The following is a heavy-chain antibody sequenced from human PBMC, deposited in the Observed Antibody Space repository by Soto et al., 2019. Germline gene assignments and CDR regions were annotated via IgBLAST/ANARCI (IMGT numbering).Heavy chain of an antibody. Sequence: SETLFLTCTVSGGSISSGDYYWSWIRQPPGKGLEWIGYIYYSGSTYYNPSLKSRVTIPVDTSKNQFSLRLRSVTAADTAVYYCARARYDSSGYYYFDYWGQGTLVTVSS. D-gene: IGHD3-22*01. CDR2: IYYSGST. J-gene: IGHJ4*02. V-gene: IGHV4-30-4*01. CDR3: ARARYDSSGYYYFDY. CDR1: GGSISSGDYY.